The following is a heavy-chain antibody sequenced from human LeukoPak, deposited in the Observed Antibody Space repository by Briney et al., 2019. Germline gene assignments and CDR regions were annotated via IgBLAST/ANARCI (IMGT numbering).Heavy chain of an antibody. CDR1: GFTFSSYA. V-gene: IGHV3-64*01. Sequence: GGSLRLSCAASGFTFSSYAMHWVRQAPGKGLEYVSAISGNGGNTFYANSVKGRFTISRDNSKNTLYLQMGSLKPEDMAVYYCARGGYYGSGSYYYFDYWGQGTLVTVSS. D-gene: IGHD3-10*01. CDR2: ISGNGGNT. CDR3: ARGGYYGSGSYYYFDY. J-gene: IGHJ4*02.